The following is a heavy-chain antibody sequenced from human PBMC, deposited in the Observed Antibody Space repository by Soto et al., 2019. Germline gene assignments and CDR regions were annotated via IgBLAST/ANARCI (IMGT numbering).Heavy chain of an antibody. J-gene: IGHJ3*02. CDR3: ARPRCIKGVCYNSYDM. Sequence: QVQLVESGGGVVQPGRSLRLSCAVSGFTFSDFGMHWVRQAPGKGLEWVALIWYHGGNEEYADSVKGRFSISRDNSKNTLYLQMERQRVEDTAVYYYARPRCIKGVCYNSYDMWGQGTMVTVSS. CDR2: IWYHGGNE. D-gene: IGHD2-8*01. CDR1: GFTFSDFG. V-gene: IGHV3-33*03.